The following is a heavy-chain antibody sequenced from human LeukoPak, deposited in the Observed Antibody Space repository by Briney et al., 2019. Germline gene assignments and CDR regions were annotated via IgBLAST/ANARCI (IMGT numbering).Heavy chain of an antibody. J-gene: IGHJ4*02. D-gene: IGHD6-13*01. Sequence: ASVKVSCKASGYTFTTHDINWVRQAPGQGLEWMGIINPSGGSTSYAQKFQGRVTMTRDTSTSTVYMELSSLRSEDTAVYYCARDGSSSWYEIGYYFDYWGQGTLVTVSS. CDR2: INPSGGST. V-gene: IGHV1-46*01. CDR1: GYTFTTHD. CDR3: ARDGSSSWYEIGYYFDY.